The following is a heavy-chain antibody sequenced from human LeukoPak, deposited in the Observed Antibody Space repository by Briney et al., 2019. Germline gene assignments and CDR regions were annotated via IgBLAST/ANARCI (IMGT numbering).Heavy chain of an antibody. CDR2: IYSDRRT. CDR1: GFTVSSNY. J-gene: IGHJ4*02. D-gene: IGHD4-23*01. V-gene: IGHV3-53*01. CDR3: GKEEQRVITPGLDY. Sequence: GGSLRLSCSASGFTVSSNYMSWVRRAPGKGLEWIAIIYSDRRTFYAVSVQGRFTISRDDSKNTLFLQMNSLRAEDTAVYYCGKEEQRVITPGLDYWGQGTLVTVSS.